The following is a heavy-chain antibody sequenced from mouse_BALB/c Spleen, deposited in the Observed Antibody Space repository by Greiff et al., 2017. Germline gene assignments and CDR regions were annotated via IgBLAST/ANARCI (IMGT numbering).Heavy chain of an antibody. V-gene: IGHV6-6*02. CDR3: TRQEVESAMDD. J-gene: IGHJ4*01. CDR1: GFTFSNYW. CDR2: IRLKSNNYAT. Sequence: EVKLVESGGGLVQPGGSMKLSCVASGFTFSNYWMNWVRQSPEKGLEWVAEIRLKSNNYATHYAESVKGRFTISRDDSKSSVYLQMNNLRAEDTGIYYCTRQEVESAMDDWGQGTSVTVSS. D-gene: IGHD1-1*01.